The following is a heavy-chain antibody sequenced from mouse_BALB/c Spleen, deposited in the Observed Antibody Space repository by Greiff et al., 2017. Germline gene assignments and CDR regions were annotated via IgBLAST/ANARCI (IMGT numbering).Heavy chain of an antibody. J-gene: IGHJ1*01. CDR2: ISNGGGST. V-gene: IGHV5-12-2*01. CDR3: ARHWDGYYRFPVWYFDV. Sequence: EVQVVESGGGLVQPGGSLKLSCAASGFTFSSYTMSWVRQTPEKRLEWVAYISNGGGSTYYPDTVKGRFTISRDNAKNTLYLQMSSLKSEDTAMYYCARHWDGYYRFPVWYFDVWGAGTTVTVSS. CDR1: GFTFSSYT. D-gene: IGHD2-3*01.